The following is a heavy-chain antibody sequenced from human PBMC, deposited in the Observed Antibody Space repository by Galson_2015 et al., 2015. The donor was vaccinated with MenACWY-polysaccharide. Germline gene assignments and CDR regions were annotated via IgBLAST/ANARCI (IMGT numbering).Heavy chain of an antibody. D-gene: IGHD1-26*01. CDR3: ARVEKYSGSYYILH. CDR2: IYHSGST. J-gene: IGHJ4*02. V-gene: IGHV4-38-2*01. Sequence: SETLSLTCAVSDSSIRSGYFWGWIRQPPGKRLEWIGSIYHSGSTYYNPSLKSRVTISVDTSKNQFSLKLSSVTAADTAVYYCARVEKYSGSYYILHWGQGTLVTVSS. CDR1: DSSIRSGYF.